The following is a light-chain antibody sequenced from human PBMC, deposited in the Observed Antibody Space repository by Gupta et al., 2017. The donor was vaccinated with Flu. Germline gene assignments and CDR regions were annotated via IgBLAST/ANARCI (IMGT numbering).Light chain of an antibody. V-gene: IGKV1-12*01. CDR2: AAS. CDR3: QQANSFPLT. Sequence: DIQMTQFPSSLPASVGDRVTITCRASQGISSCLVCYQQKPGKATKLLIYAASSLQSGAPSCFSGSGSGTDFILTISSLQPEDFATYYCQQANSFPLTFGGGTKVEIK. CDR1: QGISSC. J-gene: IGKJ4*01.